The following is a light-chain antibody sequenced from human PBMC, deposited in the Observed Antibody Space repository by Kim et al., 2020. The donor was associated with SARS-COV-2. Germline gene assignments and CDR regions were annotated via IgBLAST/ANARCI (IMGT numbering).Light chain of an antibody. J-gene: IGKJ4*01. V-gene: IGKV3-15*01. Sequence: EIVMTQSPATLSVFPGERAILSCKATQSVGISLAWYQQKPGRAPRLLIYAASTRATGIPARFSGSGSGTEFTLTISSLLSEDYAVYYCQQYNNWPLLLTFGGGTKLEI. CDR3: QQYNNWPLLLT. CDR2: AAS. CDR1: QSVGIS.